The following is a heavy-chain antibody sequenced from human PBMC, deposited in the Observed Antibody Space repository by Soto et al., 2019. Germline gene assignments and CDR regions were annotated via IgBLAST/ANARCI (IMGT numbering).Heavy chain of an antibody. Sequence: QVQLEQSGAEVKKPGSSVKVSCKASGGTFRNSAISWVRQAPGQGLEWMGGIMPIFRTPDYSQKFQGRVTITADESTSTAYMELSGLRSDDTAVYYCAGDNDRPQLGGNYYYILDVWGQGTTVTVSS. J-gene: IGHJ6*02. V-gene: IGHV1-69*12. CDR1: GGTFRNSA. CDR2: IMPIFRTP. D-gene: IGHD1-1*01. CDR3: AGDNDRPQLGGNYYYILDV.